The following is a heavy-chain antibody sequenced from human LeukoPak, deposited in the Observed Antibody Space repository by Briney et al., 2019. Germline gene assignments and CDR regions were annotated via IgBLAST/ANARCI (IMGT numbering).Heavy chain of an antibody. Sequence: GGSLRLSCAASGFTFSSYWMSWVRQAPGKGLEWVANIKQDGSEKYYVDSVKGRLTISRDNAKNSLYLQMNSLRAEDTAVYYCARRGYSSSWYYSFDYWGQGTLVTVSS. J-gene: IGHJ4*02. CDR1: GFTFSSYW. V-gene: IGHV3-7*01. CDR2: IKQDGSEK. D-gene: IGHD6-13*01. CDR3: ARRGYSSSWYYSFDY.